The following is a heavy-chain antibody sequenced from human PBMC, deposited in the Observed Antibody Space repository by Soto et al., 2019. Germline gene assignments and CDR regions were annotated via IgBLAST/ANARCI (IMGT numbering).Heavy chain of an antibody. CDR3: ARKSWRIFDY. Sequence: KASETLSLTCTVSGGSISSYYWSWIRQPPGKGLEWIGYIYYSGSTNYNPSLKSRVTISVDTSKNQFSLKLSSVTAADTAVYYCARKSWRIFDYWGQGTLVTVSS. CDR1: GGSISSYY. D-gene: IGHD3-3*01. V-gene: IGHV4-59*08. J-gene: IGHJ4*02. CDR2: IYYSGST.